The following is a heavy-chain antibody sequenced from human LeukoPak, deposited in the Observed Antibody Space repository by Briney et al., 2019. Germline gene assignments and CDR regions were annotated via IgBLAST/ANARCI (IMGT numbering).Heavy chain of an antibody. V-gene: IGHV4-4*07. Sequence: SETLSLTCAVSGGSLENNHWAWIRLLAGKGLEWIGRLHVSGNTNFNPSLKSRVTISVDTSKNQFSLKMTSMTAADTAVYFCARDPLRSSFDSWGQGILVTVAP. J-gene: IGHJ4*02. D-gene: IGHD1-26*01. CDR3: ARDPLRSSFDS. CDR2: LHVSGNT. CDR1: GGSLENNH.